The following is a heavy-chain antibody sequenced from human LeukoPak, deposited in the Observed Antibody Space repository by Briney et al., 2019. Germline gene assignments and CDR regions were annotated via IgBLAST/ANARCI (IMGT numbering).Heavy chain of an antibody. D-gene: IGHD2-2*01. CDR3: ARGVVVRAARFDP. V-gene: IGHV4-59*01. J-gene: IGHJ5*02. CDR1: GGSISSYY. CDR2: IYYSGST. Sequence: SETLSLTCTVSGGSISSYYWSWIRQPPGKGLEWIGYIYYSGSTNYNPSLKSRVTISVDTSKNQFSLKLSSVTAADTAVYYCARGVVVRAARFDPWGQGTLVTVSS.